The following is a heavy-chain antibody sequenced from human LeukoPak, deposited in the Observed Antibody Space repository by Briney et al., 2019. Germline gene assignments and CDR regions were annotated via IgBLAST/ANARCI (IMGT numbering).Heavy chain of an antibody. CDR1: GFSLSTTGLC. J-gene: IGHJ4*02. D-gene: IGHD3-10*01. V-gene: IGHV2-70*17. Sequence: SGPALVKPTQTLTLTCTFSGFSLSTTGLCVSWVRQPPGKALEWLARIDWDDDEFYSTSLKTRLSIFKDTSKNHVVLTMTNMDPVDTATYYCARTRGSSGSYYPDYWGQGTLVTASS. CDR3: ARTRGSSGSYYPDY. CDR2: IDWDDDE.